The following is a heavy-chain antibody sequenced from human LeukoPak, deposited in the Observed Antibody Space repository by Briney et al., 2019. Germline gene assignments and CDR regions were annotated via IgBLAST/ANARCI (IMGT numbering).Heavy chain of an antibody. CDR3: GGYNFYYFDY. V-gene: IGHV4-39*01. CDR1: GGSISSSSYY. J-gene: IGHJ4*01. D-gene: IGHD5-24*01. CDR2: IYYSGST. Sequence: PSETLSLTCTVSGGSISSSSYYWGWIRQPPGKGLGWIGSIYYSGSTYYNPSLKSRVTISVDTSKNQFSLKLSSVTAADTAVYYCGGYNFYYFDYWGQGTLVTVSS.